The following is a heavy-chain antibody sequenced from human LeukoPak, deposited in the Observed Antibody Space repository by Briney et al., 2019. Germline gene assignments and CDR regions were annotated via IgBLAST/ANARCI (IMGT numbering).Heavy chain of an antibody. CDR1: GFTVSSNY. Sequence: GGSLRLSCAASGFTVSSNYMSWVRQAPGKGLEWVSVIYSGGSTYYADSVKGRFTISRDNSKSTLYLQMNSLRAEDTAVYYCARDVVEANYYYYYYGMDVWGQGTTVTASS. D-gene: IGHD2-21*01. CDR2: IYSGGST. CDR3: ARDVVEANYYYYYYGMDV. V-gene: IGHV3-66*01. J-gene: IGHJ6*02.